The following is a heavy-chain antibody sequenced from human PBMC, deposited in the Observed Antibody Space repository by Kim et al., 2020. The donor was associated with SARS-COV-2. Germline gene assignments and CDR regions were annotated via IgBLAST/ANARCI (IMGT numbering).Heavy chain of an antibody. D-gene: IGHD5-12*01. CDR1: GGSISSSNW. CDR3: ARGGWLRLLDYYGMDV. Sequence: SETLSLTCAVSGGSISSSNWWSWVRQPPGKGLEWIGEIYHSGSTNYNPSLKSRVTISVDKSRNQFSLKLSSVTAADTAVYYCARGGWLRLLDYYGMDVWGQGTTVTVSS. J-gene: IGHJ6*02. V-gene: IGHV4-4*02. CDR2: IYHSGST.